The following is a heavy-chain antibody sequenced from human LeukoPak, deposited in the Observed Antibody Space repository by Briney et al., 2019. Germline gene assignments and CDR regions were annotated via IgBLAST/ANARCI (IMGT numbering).Heavy chain of an antibody. CDR3: ARDGSVVPAATYFDY. J-gene: IGHJ4*02. CDR1: GYTFTGYY. V-gene: IGHV1-2*02. D-gene: IGHD2-2*01. Sequence: ASVKVSCKASGYTFTGYYMHWVRQAPGQGLEWMGWINPNSGGTNYAQKFQGRVTMTRDTSISTAYMELSRLRSDDTAVYYCARDGSVVPAATYFDYWGQRTLVTLSS. CDR2: INPNSGGT.